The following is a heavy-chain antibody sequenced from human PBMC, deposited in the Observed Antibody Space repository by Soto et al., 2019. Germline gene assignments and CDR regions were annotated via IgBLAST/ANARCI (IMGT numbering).Heavy chain of an antibody. CDR3: ARDHYDFWSGYPALGMDV. CDR2: INPKSGGT. J-gene: IGHJ6*02. CDR1: GYSFTDYH. V-gene: IGHV1-2*06. Sequence: ASVKVSCKASGYSFTDYHIHWVRQAPGQGLEWLGRINPKSGGTSTAQKLQGRVTMTRDRSTSTAYMELRSLRSDDTAVYYCARDHYDFWSGYPALGMDVWGQGTTVTVSS. D-gene: IGHD3-3*01.